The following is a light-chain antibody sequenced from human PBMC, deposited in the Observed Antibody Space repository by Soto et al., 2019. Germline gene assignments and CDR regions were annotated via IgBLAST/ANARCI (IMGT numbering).Light chain of an antibody. CDR1: QSISSY. CDR2: AAS. CDR3: QQNYSATWM. V-gene: IGKV1-39*01. Sequence: DIHMTQSPSALSAYVGSLVTIACRASQSISSYLNWYQQKPGKAPKLLSYAASTLQSGVPSRFSGSGSETDFTLTSSSLQPEDFATYSCQQNYSATWMFGQGTKVDIK. J-gene: IGKJ1*01.